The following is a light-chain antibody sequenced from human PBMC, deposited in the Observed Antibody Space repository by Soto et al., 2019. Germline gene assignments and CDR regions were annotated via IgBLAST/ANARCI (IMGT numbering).Light chain of an antibody. V-gene: IGKV2-24*01. CDR3: MQATQPWA. J-gene: IGKJ1*01. CDR2: QVS. CDR1: QSLVHCDGNTY. Sequence: IVLTQTPLSSPVTLGQPASISCSSSQSLVHCDGNTYLSWLHQRPGQPPSLLIYQVSNRFSGVPGRFAGSGAGTDFTPKISRVEAEDVGIYYCMQATQPWAFGQGTKVEIK.